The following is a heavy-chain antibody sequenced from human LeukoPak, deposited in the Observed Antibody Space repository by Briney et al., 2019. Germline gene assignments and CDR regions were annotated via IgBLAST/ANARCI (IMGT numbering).Heavy chain of an antibody. D-gene: IGHD4-23*01. J-gene: IGHJ4*02. CDR3: VRDFGGSQDF. CDR2: ISGSGGNT. CDR1: GFTFSSYA. Sequence: GGSLRLSCAASGFTFSSYAMSWVRQAPGKGLEWVSGISGSGGNTFYADSVKGRFTISRDNSKSTLSLQMNSLRPEDTAVYYCVRDFGGSQDFWGQGILVTVSS. V-gene: IGHV3-23*01.